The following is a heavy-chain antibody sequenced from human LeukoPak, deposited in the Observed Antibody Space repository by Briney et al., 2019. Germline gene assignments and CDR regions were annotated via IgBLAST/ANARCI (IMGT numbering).Heavy chain of an antibody. Sequence: GGSLRLSCAASGFTFSDYYMSWIRQAPGKGLEWVSYISSSGSTIYYADSVKGRFTISRDNAKNSLYLQMNSLRAEDTAVYYCARGRTYYYDSSGYYYFDYWGQETLVTVSS. CDR3: ARGRTYYYDSSGYYYFDY. J-gene: IGHJ4*02. D-gene: IGHD3-22*01. V-gene: IGHV3-11*01. CDR1: GFTFSDYY. CDR2: ISSSGSTI.